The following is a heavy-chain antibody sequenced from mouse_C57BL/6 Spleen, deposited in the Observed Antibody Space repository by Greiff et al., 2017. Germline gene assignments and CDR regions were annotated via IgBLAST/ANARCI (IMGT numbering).Heavy chain of an antibody. V-gene: IGHV2-5*01. CDR1: GFSLTSYG. CDR2: IWRGGST. Sequence: QVQLKESGPGLVQPSQSLSITCTVSGFSLTSYGVHWVRQSPGKGLEWLGVIWRGGSTDYNAAFMSTLSITKDNSKSQVFFKMNSLQADDTAIYYCAKNSPTPSPHVDYWGKGTTLTVSS. D-gene: IGHD6-1*01. CDR3: AKNSPTPSPHVDY. J-gene: IGHJ2*01.